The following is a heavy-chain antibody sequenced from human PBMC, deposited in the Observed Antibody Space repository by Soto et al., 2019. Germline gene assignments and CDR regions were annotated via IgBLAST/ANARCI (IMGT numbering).Heavy chain of an antibody. Sequence: QVQLVESGGGVVQPGRSLRLSCAASGFTFSSYGMHWVRQAPGKGLEWVAVIWYDGSNKYYADSVKGRFTISRDNSKNTLYLKMTSLRAEDTAVYYCARDNSSSWYGQTNWFDPWGQGTLVTVSS. V-gene: IGHV3-33*01. CDR2: IWYDGSNK. J-gene: IGHJ5*02. CDR1: GFTFSSYG. D-gene: IGHD6-13*01. CDR3: ARDNSSSWYGQTNWFDP.